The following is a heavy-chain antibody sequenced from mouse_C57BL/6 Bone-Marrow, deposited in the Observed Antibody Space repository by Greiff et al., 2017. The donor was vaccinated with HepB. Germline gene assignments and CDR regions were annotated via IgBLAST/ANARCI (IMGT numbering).Heavy chain of an antibody. CDR2: INPGSGGT. CDR3: ARGHYYGSSYDYAMDY. V-gene: IGHV1-54*01. CDR1: GYAFTNYL. D-gene: IGHD1-1*01. J-gene: IGHJ4*01. Sequence: VKLQESGAELVRPGTSVKVSCKASGYAFTNYLIEWVKQRPGQGLEWIGVINPGSGGTNYNEKFKGKATLTADKSSSTAYMQLSSLTSEDSAVYFCARGHYYGSSYDYAMDYWGQGTSVTVSS.